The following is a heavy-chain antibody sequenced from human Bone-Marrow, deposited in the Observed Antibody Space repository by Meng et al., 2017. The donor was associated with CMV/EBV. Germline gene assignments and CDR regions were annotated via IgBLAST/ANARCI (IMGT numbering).Heavy chain of an antibody. J-gene: IGHJ4*01. D-gene: IGHD6-19*01. CDR1: GDSISGTSYY. Sequence: SETLSLTCTVSGDSISGTSYYWGWIRQPPGKGLEWIGYIYYSGSTNYNPSLKSRVTISVDTSKNQFSLKLSSVTAADTAVYYCARGQWPISYWGHGTLVTVSS. CDR3: ARGQWPISY. CDR2: IYYSGST. V-gene: IGHV4-61*05.